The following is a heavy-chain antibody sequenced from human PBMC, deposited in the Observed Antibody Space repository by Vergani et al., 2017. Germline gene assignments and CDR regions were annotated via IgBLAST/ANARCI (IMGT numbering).Heavy chain of an antibody. Sequence: QVQLVESGGGVVQPGRSLRLSCAASGFTFSSYGMHWVRQAPGKGLEWVAVIWYDGSNKYYADSVKGRFTISRDNSKNTLYLHMNSLRAEDTAVYYCAGGQKRGYFDYWGQGTLVTVSS. J-gene: IGHJ4*02. CDR1: GFTFSSYG. CDR3: AGGQKRGYFDY. D-gene: IGHD3-16*01. CDR2: IWYDGSNK. V-gene: IGHV3-33*01.